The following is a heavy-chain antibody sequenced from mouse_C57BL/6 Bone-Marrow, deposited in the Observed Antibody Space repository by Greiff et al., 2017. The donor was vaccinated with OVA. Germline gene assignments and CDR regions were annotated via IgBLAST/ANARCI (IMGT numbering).Heavy chain of an antibody. D-gene: IGHD2-3*01. CDR3: ARSPRWLLFDY. CDR2: IYLGNGYT. Sequence: EVQLQQSGAELVRPGSSVKMSCKTSGYTFTSYGINWVKQRPGQGLEWIGYIYLGNGYTEYNEKFKGKATLTSDTSSSTAYMQLSSLTSEDSAIYFWARSPRWLLFDYWGQGTTLTVSS. V-gene: IGHV1-58*01. J-gene: IGHJ2*01. CDR1: GYTFTSYG.